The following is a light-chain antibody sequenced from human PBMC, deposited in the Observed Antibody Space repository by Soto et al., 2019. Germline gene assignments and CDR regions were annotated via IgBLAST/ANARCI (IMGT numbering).Light chain of an antibody. Sequence: QSALTQPASVSGSPGQSITISCTGTSSDIGGYDLVSWYQHHPGKAPHLIVYEGGERPSGVSYRFSGSKSGNTASLRISGLQAEDEADYYCCSYAGSNTYVFGTGPKVTVL. J-gene: IGLJ1*01. CDR2: EGG. V-gene: IGLV2-23*01. CDR3: CSYAGSNTYV. CDR1: SSDIGGYDL.